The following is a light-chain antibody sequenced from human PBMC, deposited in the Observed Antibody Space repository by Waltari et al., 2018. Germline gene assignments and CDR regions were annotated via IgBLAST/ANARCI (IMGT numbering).Light chain of an antibody. CDR3: SSHTSSRTRV. J-gene: IGLJ3*02. Sequence: QSALTQPASVSGSPGQSLTISCTGTSSDGGAYDFVSWYQQPPGKGPKLMIYDVTYRPSGISNRFSGSKSGITAFLTISGLQAEDEADYYCSSHTSSRTRVFGGGTELTVL. CDR1: SSDGGAYDF. CDR2: DVT. V-gene: IGLV2-14*03.